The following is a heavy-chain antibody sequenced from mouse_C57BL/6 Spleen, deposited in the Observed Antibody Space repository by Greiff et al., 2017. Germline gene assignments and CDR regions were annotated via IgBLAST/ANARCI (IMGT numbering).Heavy chain of an antibody. CDR3: AMGAAMVTTGLFDY. CDR1: GYTFTSYW. V-gene: IGHV1-55*01. D-gene: IGHD2-2*01. J-gene: IGHJ2*01. CDR2: IYPGSGST. Sequence: VKLMEPGAELVKPGASVKMSCKASGYTFTSYWITWVKQRPGQGLEWIGDIYPGSGSTNYNEKFKSKATLTVDTSSSTAYMQLSSLTSEDSAVYYCAMGAAMVTTGLFDYWGQGTTLTVSS.